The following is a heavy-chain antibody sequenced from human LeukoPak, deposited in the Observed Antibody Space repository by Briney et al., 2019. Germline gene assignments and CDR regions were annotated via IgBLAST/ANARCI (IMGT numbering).Heavy chain of an antibody. CDR3: ARGAQYYYDSSGPFAFDI. CDR2: IYYSGST. Sequence: SETLPLTCTVSGGSISSYYWSWIRQPPGKGLEWIGYIYYSGSTNYNPSLKSRVTISVDTSKNQFSLKLSSVTAADTAVYYCARGAQYYYDSSGPFAFDIWGQGTMVTVSS. CDR1: GGSISSYY. D-gene: IGHD3-22*01. J-gene: IGHJ3*02. V-gene: IGHV4-59*01.